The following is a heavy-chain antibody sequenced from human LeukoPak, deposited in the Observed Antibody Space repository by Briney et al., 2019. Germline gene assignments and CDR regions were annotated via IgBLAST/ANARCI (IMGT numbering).Heavy chain of an antibody. CDR1: GGTFSSYA. CDR2: IIRIFGTA. J-gene: IGHJ4*02. V-gene: IGHV1-69*05. CDR3: GRACGGDCYGGFDY. Sequence: ASVKVSCKASGGTFSSYAISWVRQAPGQGLEWMGRIIRIFGTANYVQKLQGRVTLTTDESNSTAYMEMSSLRSEDTAVYYCGRACGGDCYGGFDYWGQGTLVTVSS. D-gene: IGHD2-21*02.